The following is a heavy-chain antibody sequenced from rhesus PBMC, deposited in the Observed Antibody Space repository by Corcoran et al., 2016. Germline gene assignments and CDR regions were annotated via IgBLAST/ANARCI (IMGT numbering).Heavy chain of an antibody. CDR2: ISGSSGST. CDR1: GGSFSGYY. CDR3: ARSSGIVGALFDY. D-gene: IGHD1-44*02. J-gene: IGHJ4*01. V-gene: IGHV4-165*01. Sequence: QVQLQESGPGLVKPSETLSLTCAVSGGSFSGYYWGWTRQPPGKGLEWIGYISGSSGSTDYTPSLKSGVTISTDTSKNQFSLKLSSVTAADTAVYYCARSSGIVGALFDYWGQGVLVTVSS.